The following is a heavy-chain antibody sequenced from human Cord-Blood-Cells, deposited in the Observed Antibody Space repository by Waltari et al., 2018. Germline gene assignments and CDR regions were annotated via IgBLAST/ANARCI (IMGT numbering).Heavy chain of an antibody. CDR3: AKEMAYCSSTSCYTAFDY. CDR2: IRYDESNK. Sequence: QVQLVESGGGVVQPGGSLRLSCAASGFTFSSYGMHWVRQAPGKGLEWGAFIRYDESNKYYADSVKGRFTISRDNSKNTLYLQMNSLRAEDTAVYYCAKEMAYCSSTSCYTAFDYWGQGTLVTVSS. CDR1: GFTFSSYG. D-gene: IGHD2-2*02. J-gene: IGHJ4*02. V-gene: IGHV3-30*02.